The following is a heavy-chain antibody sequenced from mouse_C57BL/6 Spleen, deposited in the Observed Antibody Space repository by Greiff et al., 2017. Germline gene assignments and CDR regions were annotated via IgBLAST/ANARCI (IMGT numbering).Heavy chain of an antibody. CDR1: GFTFSSYA. J-gene: IGHJ2*01. Sequence: EVQLVESGEGLVKPGGSLKLSCAASGFTFSSYAMSWVRQTPEKRLEWVAYISSGGDYIYYADTVKGRFTISRDNARNTLYLQMSSLKSEDTAMYYCTRGITTVVGFDYWGQGTTLTVSS. CDR3: TRGITTVVGFDY. D-gene: IGHD1-1*01. V-gene: IGHV5-9-1*02. CDR2: ISSGGDYI.